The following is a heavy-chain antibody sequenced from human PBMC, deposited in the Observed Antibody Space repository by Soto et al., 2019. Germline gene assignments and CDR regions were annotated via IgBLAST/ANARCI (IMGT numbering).Heavy chain of an antibody. V-gene: IGHV3-7*01. D-gene: IGHD3-22*01. CDR1: GFTLSAYW. CDR3: ARLVLHDYDNSGFWIY. Sequence: GGSLRLSCAVSGFTLSAYWVSWVRQAPGKGLEWVANIKQDGNEKYYVDSVKGRFTISRDNAKNSLYLQMNSLRAEDTAVYYCARLVLHDYDNSGFWIYWGQGAPVTVSS. J-gene: IGHJ4*02. CDR2: IKQDGNEK.